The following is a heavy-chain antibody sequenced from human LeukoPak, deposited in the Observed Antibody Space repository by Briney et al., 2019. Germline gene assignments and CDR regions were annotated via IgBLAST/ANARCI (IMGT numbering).Heavy chain of an antibody. CDR2: VFYSGST. Sequence: SETLSLTCTVSGVSISSYYWSWIRQPPGKGLEWIGYVFYSGSTNYNPSFTSRVTISLDTSKNQVSLRLISVTAADTAVYYCAREIAAAFAIWGQGTLVTVSS. CDR3: AREIAAAFAI. J-gene: IGHJ4*02. D-gene: IGHD2-2*01. V-gene: IGHV4-59*01. CDR1: GVSISSYY.